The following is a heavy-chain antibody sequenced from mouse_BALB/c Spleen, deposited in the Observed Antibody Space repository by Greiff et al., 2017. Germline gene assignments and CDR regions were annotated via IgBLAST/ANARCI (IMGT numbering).Heavy chain of an antibody. CDR1: GFTFSSYA. J-gene: IGHJ2*01. CDR2: ISSGGSYT. D-gene: IGHD4-1*01. Sequence: DVMLVESGGGLVKPGGSLKLSCAASGFTFSSYAMSWVRQTPEKRLEWVATISSGGSYTYYPDSVKGRFTISRDNAKNTLYLQMSSLRSEDTAMYYCARITGTNFDYWGQGTTLTVSS. CDR3: ARITGTNFDY. V-gene: IGHV5-9-1*01.